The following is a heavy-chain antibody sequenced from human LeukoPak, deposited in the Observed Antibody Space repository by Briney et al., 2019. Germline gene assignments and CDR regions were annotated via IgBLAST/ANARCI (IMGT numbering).Heavy chain of an antibody. Sequence: PGGSLRLSCAASGFTFSSYGMHWVRQAPGKGLEWVAFIRYDGSNKYYADSVKGRFTISRDNSKNTLYLQMNSLRAEDTAVYYCAKDRRYSSSWYEPNWFDPWGQGTLVTVSS. CDR1: GFTFSSYG. CDR3: AKDRRYSSSWYEPNWFDP. CDR2: IRYDGSNK. D-gene: IGHD6-13*01. J-gene: IGHJ5*02. V-gene: IGHV3-30*02.